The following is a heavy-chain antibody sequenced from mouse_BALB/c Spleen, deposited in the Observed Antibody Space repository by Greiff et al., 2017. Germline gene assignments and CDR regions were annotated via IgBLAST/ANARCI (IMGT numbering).Heavy chain of an antibody. J-gene: IGHJ3*01. D-gene: IGHD1-1*01. CDR3: TRENYYGSFAY. CDR1: GYTFTSYW. V-gene: IGHV1S22*01. CDR2: IYPGSGST. Sequence: LQQPGSELVRPGASVKLSCKASGYTFTSYWMHWVKQRHGQGLEWIRNIYPGSGSTNYDEKFKSKGTLTVDTSSSTAYMHLSSLTSEDSAVYYCTRENYYGSFAYWGQGTLVTVSA.